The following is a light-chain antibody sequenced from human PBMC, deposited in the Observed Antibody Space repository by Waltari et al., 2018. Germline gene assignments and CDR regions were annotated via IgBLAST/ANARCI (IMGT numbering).Light chain of an antibody. V-gene: IGKV3-15*01. CDR2: GAI. CDR1: QSISSN. Sequence: EIVMTQSPATLSVSPGERATLSCRASQSISSNLAWYQQKPGQAPRLLIFGAISRATGIPTRFSGSGSGTEFTLTISSLQSEDFATYFCQQTYSALCCTFGQGTKLEIK. J-gene: IGKJ2*02. CDR3: QQTYSALCCT.